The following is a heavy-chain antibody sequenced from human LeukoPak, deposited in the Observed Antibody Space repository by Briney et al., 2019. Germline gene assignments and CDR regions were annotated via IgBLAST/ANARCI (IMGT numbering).Heavy chain of an antibody. Sequence: PGGSLRLSCAASGFTFDDYAMHWVRQAPGKGLEWVSGISWNSGSIGYADSVKGRFTISRDNAKNSLYLQMNSLRTEDMALYYCVKEGSWYGEVDYWGQGTLVTVSS. CDR2: ISWNSGSI. J-gene: IGHJ4*02. V-gene: IGHV3-9*03. CDR3: VKEGSWYGEVDY. CDR1: GFTFDDYA. D-gene: IGHD6-13*01.